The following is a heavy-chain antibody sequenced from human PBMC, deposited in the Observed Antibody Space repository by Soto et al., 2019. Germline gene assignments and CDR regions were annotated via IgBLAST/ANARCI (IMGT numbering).Heavy chain of an antibody. D-gene: IGHD2-2*01. CDR3: ASATGSNHPFDY. CDR2: ISTDGSST. V-gene: IGHV3-74*01. Sequence: EVQLVESGGGLVQPGGSLRLSCAATGFTFSTYWMHWVRQGPGKGLVWVSRISTDGSSTTYADSVKGRFTISRDNAKNTLYLQMNSRRAEDTAVSYCASATGSNHPFDYWGQGSLFTVSS. J-gene: IGHJ4*02. CDR1: GFTFSTYW.